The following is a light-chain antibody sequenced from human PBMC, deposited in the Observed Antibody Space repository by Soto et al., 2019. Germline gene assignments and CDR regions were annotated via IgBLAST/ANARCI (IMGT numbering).Light chain of an antibody. CDR3: QHYNSYPEA. J-gene: IGKJ1*01. Sequence: DIQFTQSPSTLSGSVGDRVTISCRASQTISSWLAWYRQKPGKAPKLLIYKASTLKSGVPSRFSGSGSGTEFTRTISSLEPDDFATDYCQHYNSYPEAFGQGTKVDIK. V-gene: IGKV1-5*03. CDR1: QTISSW. CDR2: KAS.